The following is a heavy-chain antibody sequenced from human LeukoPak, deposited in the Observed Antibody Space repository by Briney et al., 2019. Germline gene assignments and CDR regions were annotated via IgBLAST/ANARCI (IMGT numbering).Heavy chain of an antibody. CDR2: IIPILGIA. J-gene: IGHJ4*02. CDR1: GGTFSSYA. V-gene: IGHV1-69*04. CDR3: ARASDSSGWYGRSDY. D-gene: IGHD6-19*01. Sequence: SVNVSCKASGGTFSSYAISWVRQAPGQGLEWMGRIIPILGIANYAQKFQGRVTITADKSTSTAYMELSSLRSEDTAVYYCARASDSSGWYGRSDYWGQGTLVTVSS.